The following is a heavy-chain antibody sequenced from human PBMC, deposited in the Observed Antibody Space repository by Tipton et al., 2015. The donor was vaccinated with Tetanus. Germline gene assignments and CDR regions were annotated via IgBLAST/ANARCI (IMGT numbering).Heavy chain of an antibody. Sequence: LRLSCTVSGGSISSFNYYWGWIRQSPGRGLEWIGTIHFGGDTAYNPSLRSRVTISVDTSRNHVSLKMTSVTAADTALYYCSSGSGTAISEDWGQGTLVTVSS. CDR2: IHFGGDT. CDR1: GGSISSFNYY. D-gene: IGHD1-7*01. V-gene: IGHV4-39*02. J-gene: IGHJ4*02. CDR3: SSGSGTAISED.